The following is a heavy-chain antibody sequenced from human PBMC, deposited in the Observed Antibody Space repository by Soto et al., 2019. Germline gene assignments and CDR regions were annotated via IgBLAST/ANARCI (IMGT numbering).Heavy chain of an antibody. CDR1: GFTVSSNY. CDR2: IYSGGST. Sequence: EVQLVESGGGLIQPGGSLRLSCAASGFTVSSNYMSWVRQAPGKGLEWVSVIYSGGSTYYADSVKGRFTISRDNSKNTLYLQINGWRAEDTAVYYCVRVRDGYNRWYFDLWGRGTLVTVSS. D-gene: IGHD5-12*01. CDR3: VRVRDGYNRWYFDL. J-gene: IGHJ2*01. V-gene: IGHV3-53*01.